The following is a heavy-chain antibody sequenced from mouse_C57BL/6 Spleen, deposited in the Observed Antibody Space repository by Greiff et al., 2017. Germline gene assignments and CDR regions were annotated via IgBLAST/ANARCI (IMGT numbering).Heavy chain of an antibody. Sequence: QVQLQQSGAELVMPGASVKLSCKASGYTFTSYWMHWVKQRPGQGLEWIGEIDPSDSYTNYNQKFKGKSTLTVDKSSSPAYMQLSSLTSEDSAVYYCARYHYEGDYWGQGTSVTVSS. CDR3: ARYHYEGDY. CDR2: IDPSDSYT. V-gene: IGHV1-69*01. D-gene: IGHD1-1*02. J-gene: IGHJ4*01. CDR1: GYTFTSYW.